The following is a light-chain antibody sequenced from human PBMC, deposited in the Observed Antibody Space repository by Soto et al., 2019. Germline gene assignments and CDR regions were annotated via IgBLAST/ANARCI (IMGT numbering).Light chain of an antibody. CDR2: NTN. CDR1: SGSVSTSYY. V-gene: IGLV8-61*01. Sequence: QTVVTQEPSFSVSPGGTVTLTCGLSSGSVSTSYYPSWYQQTPGQAPRTLIYNTNTRSSGVPDRFSGSILGNKAALTITGAQADDESDYYCVLYMGSGIQVLGGGTKLTVL. CDR3: VLYMGSGIQV. J-gene: IGLJ3*02.